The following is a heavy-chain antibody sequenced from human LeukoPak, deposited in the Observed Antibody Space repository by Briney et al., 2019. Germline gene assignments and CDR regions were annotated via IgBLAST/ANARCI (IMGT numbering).Heavy chain of an antibody. V-gene: IGHV6-1*01. J-gene: IGHJ5*02. Sequence: SQTLSLTCAISGDSVSSNSVTWNWIRQSPSRGLVWLGRTYYRSTWYNDYAVSVRGRITVNPDTSKNQFSLHLNSVTPEDTAVYYCARRLTQYDCFDPWGQGILVTVSS. CDR3: ARRLTQYDCFDP. D-gene: IGHD2-2*01. CDR2: TYYRSTWYN. CDR1: GDSVSSNSVT.